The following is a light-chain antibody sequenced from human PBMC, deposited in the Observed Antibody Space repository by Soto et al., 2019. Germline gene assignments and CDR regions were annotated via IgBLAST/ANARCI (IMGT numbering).Light chain of an antibody. V-gene: IGLV2-11*01. Sequence: QSVLTQPRSVSESPGQSVTISCTGTSSDVGAYDYVSWYQQHPGKAPQLMIYDVTKRPSGVPHRFSGSRSGNTASLTISGLQAEDDADYYCCSYVGSYTWVFGGGTKVTVL. CDR3: CSYVGSYTWV. CDR2: DVT. J-gene: IGLJ2*01. CDR1: SSDVGAYDY.